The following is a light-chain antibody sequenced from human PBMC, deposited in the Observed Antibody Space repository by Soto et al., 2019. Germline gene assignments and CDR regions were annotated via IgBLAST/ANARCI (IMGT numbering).Light chain of an antibody. CDR2: EVS. CDR3: FSYTSSGTYA. V-gene: IGLV2-14*01. CDR1: SSDVGNYKY. J-gene: IGLJ1*01. Sequence: QSALTQPASASGSPGQSITVSCTGTSSDVGNYKYVSWYQQHPGKAPKLMIYEVSNRPSGVSKRFSGSKSGNTASLTISGLQAEDETDYYCFSYTSSGTYAFGTG.